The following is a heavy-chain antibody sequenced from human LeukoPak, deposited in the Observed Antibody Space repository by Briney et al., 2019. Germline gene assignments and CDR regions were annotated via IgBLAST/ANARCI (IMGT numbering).Heavy chain of an antibody. CDR1: GSTFTSFA. CDR2: ISPYNGNA. J-gene: IGHJ4*02. V-gene: IGHV1-18*01. Sequence: ASVKVSCKASGSTFTSFAFSWVRQAPGQGLEWMGWISPYNGNAKYAQNLQGRVTMTADTSTSTVYMELSSLRSEDTAVYYCATRGGYYDNTGSYPPFDYWGQGTLVTVSS. D-gene: IGHD3-22*01. CDR3: ATRGGYYDNTGSYPPFDY.